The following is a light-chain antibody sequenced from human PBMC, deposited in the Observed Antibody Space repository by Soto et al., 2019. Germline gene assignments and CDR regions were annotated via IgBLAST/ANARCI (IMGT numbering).Light chain of an antibody. J-gene: IGLJ1*01. Sequence: QSVLTQPASVSGSPGQSITISCTGTSSDVGGYNYVSWYQQHPGKAPTLMISEVSNRPSGVSNRFSGSKSGNTASLTISGLQAEDEADYYCSSYTGSNLVVFGTGTKVTVL. CDR2: EVS. V-gene: IGLV2-14*01. CDR3: SSYTGSNLVV. CDR1: SSDVGGYNY.